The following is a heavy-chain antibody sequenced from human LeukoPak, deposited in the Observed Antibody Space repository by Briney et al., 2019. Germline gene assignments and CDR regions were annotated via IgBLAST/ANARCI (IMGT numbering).Heavy chain of an antibody. Sequence: GGSFSDYYWSWIRQPPGKGLEWIGEINHSGSTNYNPSLKSRVTISIDTSKNQFSLRLSFVTAADTAVYYCARRAAMVPYYFYAMDVWGQGTTVTVSS. CDR3: ARRAAMVPYYFYAMDV. J-gene: IGHJ6*02. V-gene: IGHV4-34*01. CDR1: GGSFSDYY. CDR2: INHSGST. D-gene: IGHD5-18*01.